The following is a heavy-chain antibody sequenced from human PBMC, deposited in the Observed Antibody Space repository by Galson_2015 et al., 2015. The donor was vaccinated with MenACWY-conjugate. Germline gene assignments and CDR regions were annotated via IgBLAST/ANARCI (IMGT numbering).Heavy chain of an antibody. D-gene: IGHD3-9*01. J-gene: IGHJ4*02. Sequence: SLRLSCAASGFTFSSYWMHWVRQAPGKGLVWVSRINSDGSSTSYADSVKGRFTISRDDSENTLYLQMTGLKTEDTGVYYCTTDSPRRLNGRAFWGQGTLVAVSS. CDR1: GFTFSSYW. CDR2: INSDGSST. CDR3: TTDSPRRLNGRAF. V-gene: IGHV3-74*01.